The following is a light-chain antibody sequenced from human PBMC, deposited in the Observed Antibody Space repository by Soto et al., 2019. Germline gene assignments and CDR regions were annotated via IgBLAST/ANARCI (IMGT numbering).Light chain of an antibody. CDR2: GAS. Sequence: VMTQSPATLSVSPGERATLSCRASQSVSSNLAWYQQKVGQAPRLLMYGASVRATGVPTRFSGSGSGTVFTLTISSLQSEDFAVYFCQHYNNWPPQFTFGGGTKVDIK. CDR1: QSVSSN. CDR3: QHYNNWPPQFT. V-gene: IGKV3-15*01. J-gene: IGKJ4*01.